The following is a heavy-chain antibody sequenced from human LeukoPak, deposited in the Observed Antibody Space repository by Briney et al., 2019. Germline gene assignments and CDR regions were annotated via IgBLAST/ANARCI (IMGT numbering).Heavy chain of an antibody. J-gene: IGHJ5*02. CDR2: ISHSGSA. D-gene: IGHD3-10*01. CDR1: GGSFSGYC. V-gene: IGHV4-34*01. Sequence: KSSETLSLTCAVYGGSFSGYCWSWIRQPPGKGLEWIGEISHSGSANYNPSLKSRVTISVDTSKNQFSLNLSSVTAADTAVYYCARGAPLLGSARGVAVWFDRWGQGTLVTVSS. CDR3: ARGAPLLGSARGVAVWFDR.